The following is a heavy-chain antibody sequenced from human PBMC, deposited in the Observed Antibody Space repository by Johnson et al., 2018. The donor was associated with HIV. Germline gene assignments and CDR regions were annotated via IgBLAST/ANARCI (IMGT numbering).Heavy chain of an antibody. CDR2: IKQDGSEK. CDR1: GFTFNNYW. J-gene: IGHJ3*02. Sequence: EVQLVESGGGLVQPGGSLRLSCAASGFTFNNYWMSWVRQAPGKGLEWVANIKQDGSEKYYVDSVKGRFTISRDNAKNSLYLQMNSLRAEDTAVYYCARGGVLRYFDWLFEDAFDIWGQGTMVTVSS. D-gene: IGHD3-9*01. V-gene: IGHV3-7*01. CDR3: ARGGVLRYFDWLFEDAFDI.